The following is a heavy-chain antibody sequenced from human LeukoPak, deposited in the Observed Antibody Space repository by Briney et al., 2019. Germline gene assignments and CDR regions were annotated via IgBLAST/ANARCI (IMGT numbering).Heavy chain of an antibody. CDR2: ISGSGGST. CDR3: AKEVVVVITTPTEAGFDY. CDR1: GFMFSSDA. V-gene: IGHV3-23*01. D-gene: IGHD3-22*01. Sequence: GGSLRLSCAASGFMFSSDAMSWARQAPGKGLEWVSAISGSGGSTHYADSVKGRFTISRDNSKNTLYLQMNSLRAEDTAVYYCAKEVVVVITTPTEAGFDYWGQGTLVTVSS. J-gene: IGHJ4*02.